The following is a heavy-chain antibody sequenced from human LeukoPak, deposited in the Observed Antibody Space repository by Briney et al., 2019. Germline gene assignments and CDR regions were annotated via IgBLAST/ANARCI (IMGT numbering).Heavy chain of an antibody. CDR1: GYTFTSYD. D-gene: IGHD3/OR15-3a*01. CDR2: MNPNSGNT. V-gene: IGHV1-8*01. J-gene: IGHJ4*02. Sequence: ASVKVSCKASGYTFTSYDINWVRQATGQGLEWMGWMNPNSGNTGYALKFQGRVTMTRNTSISTAYMELSSLRSEDTAVYYCARGPKADSLFDYWGQGTLVTVSS. CDR3: ARGPKADSLFDY.